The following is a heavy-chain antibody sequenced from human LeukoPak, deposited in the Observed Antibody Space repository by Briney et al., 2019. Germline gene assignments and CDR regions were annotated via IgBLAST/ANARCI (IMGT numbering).Heavy chain of an antibody. CDR1: GFTVSSNY. CDR2: ISYDGSNK. D-gene: IGHD1-26*01. CDR3: ARDMRYSGSYDFDY. Sequence: PGGSLRLSCAASGFTVSSNYMSWVRQAPGKGLEWVAVISYDGSNKYYADSVKGRFTISRDNSKNTLYLQMNSLRAEDTAVYYCARDMRYSGSYDFDYWGQGTLVTVSS. J-gene: IGHJ4*02. V-gene: IGHV3-30*03.